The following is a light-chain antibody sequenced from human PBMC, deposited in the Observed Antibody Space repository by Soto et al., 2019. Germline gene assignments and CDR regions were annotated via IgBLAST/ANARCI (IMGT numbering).Light chain of an antibody. CDR1: TGAVTSGHY. CDR3: LLSYNGAQV. Sequence: QAVVTQEPSLTVSPGGTVTLTCGSTTGAVTSGHYPDWFQQKAGQAPRTLIYDTNKRHSWTPARFSGSLLGGKAALTLSGAQPEDEADYYCLLSYNGAQVFGGGTTLTVL. CDR2: DTN. J-gene: IGLJ3*02. V-gene: IGLV7-46*01.